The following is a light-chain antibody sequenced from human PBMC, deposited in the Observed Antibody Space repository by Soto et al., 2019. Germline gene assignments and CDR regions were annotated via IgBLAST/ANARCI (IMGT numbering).Light chain of an antibody. CDR2: SND. V-gene: IGLV1-44*01. J-gene: IGLJ2*01. Sequence: QSVLTQPPSASGTPGQSVTISCSGSSSNIGDNTVNWYQQLPGTAPKLLIYSNDQRSSGVPDRCSGSKSGTSASLAISGLQSEDEADYYCAVWDDSLDGVVFGGGTKLTVL. CDR1: SSNIGDNT. CDR3: AVWDDSLDGVV.